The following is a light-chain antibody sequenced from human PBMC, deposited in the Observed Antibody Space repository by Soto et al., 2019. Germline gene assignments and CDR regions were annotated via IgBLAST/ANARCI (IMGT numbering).Light chain of an antibody. CDR1: QGISSY. J-gene: IGKJ1*01. Sequence: DIQMTQSPSSLSASVGYRFTITCRASQGISSYLNWYQQKPGKAPKLLIYAASSLQSGVPSRFSGSGSGTDFTLTISCLQSEDFATYYCQQYYSYPPTFGQGTKGDIK. CDR3: QQYYSYPPT. V-gene: IGKV1-39*01. CDR2: AAS.